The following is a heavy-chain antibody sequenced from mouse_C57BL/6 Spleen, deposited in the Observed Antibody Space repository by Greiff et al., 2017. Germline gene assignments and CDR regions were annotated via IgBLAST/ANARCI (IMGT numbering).Heavy chain of an antibody. D-gene: IGHD1-1*01. CDR1: GFNIKDYY. J-gene: IGHJ3*01. Sequence: EVQLQQSGAELVKPGASVKLSCTASGFNIKDYYMHWVKQRTEQGLGWIGRIDPEDGETKYAPKFQGKAPITAATSSTTAYRQLGSLTSEDTAVYECARGYDGSSYEAYGGQGTLVTVSA. V-gene: IGHV14-2*01. CDR2: IDPEDGET. CDR3: ARGYDGSSYEAY.